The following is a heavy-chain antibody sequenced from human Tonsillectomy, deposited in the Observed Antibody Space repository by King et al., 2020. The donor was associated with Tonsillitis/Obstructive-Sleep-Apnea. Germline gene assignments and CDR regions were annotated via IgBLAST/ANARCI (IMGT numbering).Heavy chain of an antibody. CDR3: AREASGPGNSGPNYYGMDV. CDR1: GGSISSYY. Sequence: QLQESGPGLVKPSETLSLTCTVSGGSISSYYWSWIRQPPGKGLEWIGYIYYSGSTNYNPSLKSRVTISVDTSKNQFSLKLSSVTAADTAVYYCAREASGPGNSGPNYYGMDVWGQGTTVTVSS. D-gene: IGHD4-23*01. V-gene: IGHV4-59*01. J-gene: IGHJ6*02. CDR2: IYYSGST.